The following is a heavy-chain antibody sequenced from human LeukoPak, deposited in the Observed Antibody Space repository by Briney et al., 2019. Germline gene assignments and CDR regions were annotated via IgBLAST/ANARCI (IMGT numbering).Heavy chain of an antibody. D-gene: IGHD2-2*01. CDR3: ARPSGYCSSTSCRRGYFDY. CDR2: VFFSGST. V-gene: IGHV4-39*01. J-gene: IGHJ4*02. Sequence: KPSETLSPTCTVSGGSISSSSYYWGWIRQPPGKGLGWVGGVFFSGSTYYNPSLKSRVTISVDTSKNQFSLKLSSVTAADTAVYYCARPSGYCSSTSCRRGYFDYWGQGTLVTVSS. CDR1: GGSISSSSYY.